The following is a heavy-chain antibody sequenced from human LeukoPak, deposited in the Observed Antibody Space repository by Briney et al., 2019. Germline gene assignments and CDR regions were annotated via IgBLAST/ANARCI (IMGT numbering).Heavy chain of an antibody. D-gene: IGHD6-19*01. Sequence: GGSLRLSCAASRFTFSSYAMSWVRQAPGKGLEWVSYISSSGSTIYYADSVKGRFTISRDNSKNTLYLQMNSLRAEDTAVYYCARGARGSGWRGFDYWGQGTLVTVSS. CDR3: ARGARGSGWRGFDY. J-gene: IGHJ4*02. V-gene: IGHV3-48*01. CDR1: RFTFSSYA. CDR2: ISSSGSTI.